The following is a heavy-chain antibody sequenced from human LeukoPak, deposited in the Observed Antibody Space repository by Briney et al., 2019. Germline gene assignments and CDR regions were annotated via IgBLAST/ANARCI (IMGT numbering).Heavy chain of an antibody. CDR2: IYYSGTT. V-gene: IGHV4-59*01. CDR1: GGSISTYY. D-gene: IGHD1-26*01. J-gene: IGHJ3*02. Sequence: SETLSLTCTVSGGSISTYYWSWIRQPPGEGLEWIGSIYYSGTTNSNPSLKSRATISVDTSMNHLSLKVSSVTAADTAVYYCARGASGTLYDAFDIWGQGTMVTVSS. CDR3: ARGASGTLYDAFDI.